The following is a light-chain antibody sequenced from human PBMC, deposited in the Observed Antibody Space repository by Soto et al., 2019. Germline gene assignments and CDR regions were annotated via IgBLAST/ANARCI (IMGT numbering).Light chain of an antibody. CDR2: GTS. J-gene: IGKJ1*01. CDR3: QQSHSSSWT. Sequence: DIQLTQSPSSLSASVGDRVTITCRASLSISNSLNWYQQKPGKAPNLLIYGTSDLQSGVPSRFSGSGSGTEFTLTISSLQRDDFATYYCQQSHSSSWTFGQGTKVEIK. CDR1: LSISNS. V-gene: IGKV1-39*01.